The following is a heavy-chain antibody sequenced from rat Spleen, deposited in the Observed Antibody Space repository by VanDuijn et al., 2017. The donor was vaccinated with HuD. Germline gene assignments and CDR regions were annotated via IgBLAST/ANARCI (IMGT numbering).Heavy chain of an antibody. CDR3: ATDRNKERFAY. CDR2: INSAGST. V-gene: IGHV3-3*01. CDR1: GYSITRSYR. J-gene: IGHJ3*01. D-gene: IGHD1-10*01. Sequence: EVQLQESGPGLVKPSQSLSLTCSVTGYSITRSYRWSWIRKFPGNKLEWMGYINSAGSTNYNPSLKSRISITRDTSKNQFFLQVNSVTTEDTDTYYWATDRNKERFAYWGQGTLVTVSS.